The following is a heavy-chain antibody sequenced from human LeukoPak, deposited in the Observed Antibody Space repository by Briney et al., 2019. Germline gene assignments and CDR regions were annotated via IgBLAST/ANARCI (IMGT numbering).Heavy chain of an antibody. J-gene: IGHJ6*02. CDR2: IIPIFGTA. D-gene: IGHD3-22*01. CDR1: GGTFSSYA. CDR3: ARASITMIVVPEEDYYGMGV. V-gene: IGHV1-69*13. Sequence: SVTVSCTASGGTFSSYAISWVRQAPGQGLEWMGGIIPIFGTANYAQKFQGRVTITADESTSTAYMELSSLRSEDTAVYYCARASITMIVVPEEDYYGMGVWGQGTTVTVSS.